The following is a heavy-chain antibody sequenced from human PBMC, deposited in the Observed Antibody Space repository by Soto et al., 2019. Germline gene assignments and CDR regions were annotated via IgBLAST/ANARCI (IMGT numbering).Heavy chain of an antibody. D-gene: IGHD3-3*01. Sequence: QVQLQESGPGLVKPSQTLSLTCTVSGGSISSGDYYWSWSRQHPGKGLEWIGYIYYSGSTYDNPSLKSRVTIPVATSKNQCSLKLSSVTAADTAVYYCARWWSGSRQGVDPWGQGTLVTVSS. J-gene: IGHJ5*02. V-gene: IGHV4-31*03. CDR3: ARWWSGSRQGVDP. CDR2: IYYSGST. CDR1: GGSISSGDYY.